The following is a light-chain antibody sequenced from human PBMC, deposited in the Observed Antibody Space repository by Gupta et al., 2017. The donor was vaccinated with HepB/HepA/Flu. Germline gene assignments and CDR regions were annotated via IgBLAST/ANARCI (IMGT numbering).Light chain of an antibody. CDR1: SSNIGTNY. CDR2: DKV. Sequence: QSVLTQPPSVSAAPGQKVPIYCSGSSSNIGTNYVSWYNQLPGTEPNILIVDKVKRPSGIDDRVFCYKTGNYATPTIIGLQTGDEDADYCGTSDTSINVVVFGGGTRLTVL. CDR3: GTSDTSINVVV. J-gene: IGLJ2*01. V-gene: IGLV1-51*02.